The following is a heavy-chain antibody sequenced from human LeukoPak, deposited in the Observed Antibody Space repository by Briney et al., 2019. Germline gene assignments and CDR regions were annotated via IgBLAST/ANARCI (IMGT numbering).Heavy chain of an antibody. Sequence: SETLSLTCTVSGGSISSGDYSWSWIRQPPGKGLEWIGYIYYSGSTYYNPSLKSRVTISVDTSKNQFSLKLGSVTAADTAVYYCARAGRSSTSCQDYYYYYMDVWGKGTTVTVSS. CDR2: IYYSGST. CDR1: GGSISSGDYS. CDR3: ARAGRSSTSCQDYYYYYMDV. V-gene: IGHV4-30-4*08. D-gene: IGHD2-2*01. J-gene: IGHJ6*03.